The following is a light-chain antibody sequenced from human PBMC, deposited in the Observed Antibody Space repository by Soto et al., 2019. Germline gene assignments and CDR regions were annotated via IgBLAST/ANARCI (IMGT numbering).Light chain of an antibody. CDR2: DAS. Sequence: EIVLTQSPGTLSLSPGERATLSCRASQSVIRYLAWYQQRHGQAPRLLIYDASYRETGIPARFSGSGSGTEFTLTISSLEPEDFAVYYCQHRFNWTWTFGQGTKVDIK. CDR3: QHRFNWTWT. CDR1: QSVIRY. J-gene: IGKJ1*01. V-gene: IGKV3-11*01.